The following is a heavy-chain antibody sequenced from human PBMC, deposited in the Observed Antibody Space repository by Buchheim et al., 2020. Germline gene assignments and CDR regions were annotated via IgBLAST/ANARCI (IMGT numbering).Heavy chain of an antibody. CDR2: ISGSGGST. J-gene: IGHJ6*03. CDR3: ARINRGSYRAYYYYYYYMDV. V-gene: IGHV3-23*01. Sequence: EVQLLESGGGLVQPGGSLRLSCAASGFTFSSYAMSWVRQAPGKGLEWVSAISGSGGSTYYADSVKGRFTISRDNSKNTLYLQMNSLRAEDTAVYYCARINRGSYRAYYYYYYYMDVWGKGTT. CDR1: GFTFSSYA. D-gene: IGHD3-16*01.